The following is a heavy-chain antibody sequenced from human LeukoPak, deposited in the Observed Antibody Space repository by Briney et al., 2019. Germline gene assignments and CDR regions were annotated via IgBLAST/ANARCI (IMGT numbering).Heavy chain of an antibody. V-gene: IGHV4-4*02. CDR3: ARSVYLDAFDI. Sequence: SETLSLTCAVSGGSISSSNWWSWVRQPPGKGLEWIGEIYHSGSTNYNPSLKSRVTISVDTSKNQFSLKLSSVTAADTAVYYCARSVYLDAFDIWGQGTMVTVSS. CDR1: GGSISSSNW. J-gene: IGHJ3*02. CDR2: IYHSGST. D-gene: IGHD5/OR15-5a*01.